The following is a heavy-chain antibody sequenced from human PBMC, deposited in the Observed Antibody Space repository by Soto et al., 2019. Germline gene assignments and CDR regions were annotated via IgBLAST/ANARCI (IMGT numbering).Heavy chain of an antibody. Sequence: SETLSLTCAVSGYSIATGYYWGWIRQAPGKGLEWIASMSQTGSTYYNPSLESRVTISLDTSRNHFSLRLRSVTAADTAVYYCVRDGVQNSRQFAGSWGQGTLVTVSS. CDR1: GYSIATGYY. J-gene: IGHJ4*02. CDR2: MSQTGST. D-gene: IGHD3-16*01. CDR3: VRDGVQNSRQFAGS. V-gene: IGHV4-38-2*02.